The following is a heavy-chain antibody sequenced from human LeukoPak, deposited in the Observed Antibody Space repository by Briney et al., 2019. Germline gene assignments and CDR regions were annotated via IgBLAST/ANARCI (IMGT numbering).Heavy chain of an antibody. Sequence: ASVKVSCKASGYTFTGYYMHWVRQAPGQGLEWMGWINPNSGGTNYAQKFRGRVTMTRDTSISTAYMELSRLRSDDTAVYYCARDPDYGDIDAFDIWGQGTMVTVSS. J-gene: IGHJ3*02. CDR2: INPNSGGT. CDR1: GYTFTGYY. V-gene: IGHV1-2*02. CDR3: ARDPDYGDIDAFDI. D-gene: IGHD4-17*01.